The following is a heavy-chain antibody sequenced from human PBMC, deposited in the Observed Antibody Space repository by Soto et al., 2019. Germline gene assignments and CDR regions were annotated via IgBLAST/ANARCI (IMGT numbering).Heavy chain of an antibody. D-gene: IGHD3-10*01. V-gene: IGHV4-31*03. CDR3: AREEVAYYGSGSYNWFDP. Sequence: QVQLQESGPGLVKPSQTLSLTCTVSGGSISSGGYYWSWIRQHPGKGLEWIGYIYYSGSTYYNPSRGSRVTISVDTSKNQFSLKLSSVTGADTAVYYCAREEVAYYGSGSYNWFDPWGQGTLVTVSS. CDR2: IYYSGST. J-gene: IGHJ5*02. CDR1: GGSISSGGYY.